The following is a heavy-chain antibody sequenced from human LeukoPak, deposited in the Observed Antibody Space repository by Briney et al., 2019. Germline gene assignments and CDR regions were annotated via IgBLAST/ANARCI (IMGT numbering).Heavy chain of an antibody. Sequence: PSETLSLTCTVSGDSISSYYWSWIRQSPEKGLEWIGYIHYTGSTYYNPFLRSRVTISVDTSKNQFSLRLISVTAADTAMYYCARSRGNLYFQHWGQGTLVTVSS. CDR2: IHYTGST. D-gene: IGHD6-25*01. J-gene: IGHJ1*01. CDR3: ARSRGNLYFQH. V-gene: IGHV4-59*01. CDR1: GDSISSYY.